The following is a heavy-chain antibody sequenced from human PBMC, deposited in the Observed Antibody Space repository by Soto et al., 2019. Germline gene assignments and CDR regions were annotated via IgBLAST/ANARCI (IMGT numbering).Heavy chain of an antibody. Sequence: GESLKISCAASGFTFSSYAMSWVRQAPGKGLEWVSAISGSGGTTDYAEPVKGRFAISRDDSNNMVYLQMNSLKIEDTAVYYCTTDSYSTIIIVRFDYWGHGTLVTVPQ. CDR2: ISGSGGTT. CDR1: GFTFSSYA. CDR3: TTDSYSTIIIVRFDY. V-gene: IGHV3-23*01. J-gene: IGHJ4*01. D-gene: IGHD3-22*01.